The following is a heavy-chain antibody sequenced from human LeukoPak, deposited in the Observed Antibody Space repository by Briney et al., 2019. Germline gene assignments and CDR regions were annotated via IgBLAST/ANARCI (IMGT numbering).Heavy chain of an antibody. Sequence: GGSLRLSCVVSGFTVSSNYMSWVRQAPGKGLEWVSIIYSGGSTYYADSVKGRFTISRDNSKNTLYLQMNSLRVEDTAVYYCARVWGDGYNYYFDYWGQGTLVTVSS. CDR1: GFTVSSNY. V-gene: IGHV3-66*01. CDR2: IYSGGST. D-gene: IGHD5-24*01. J-gene: IGHJ4*02. CDR3: ARVWGDGYNYYFDY.